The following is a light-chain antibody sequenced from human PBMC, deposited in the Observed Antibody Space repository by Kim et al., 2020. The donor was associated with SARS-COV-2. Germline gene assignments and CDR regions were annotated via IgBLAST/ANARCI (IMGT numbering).Light chain of an antibody. CDR3: SSYAGSNNLV. J-gene: IGLJ2*01. V-gene: IGLV2-8*01. CDR2: EVS. CDR1: SSVVGGYNY. Sequence: GQSVTISCTGTSSVVGGYNYVSWYQQHPGKAPKLMIYEVSKRPSGVPDRFSGSKSGNTASLTVSGLQAEDEADYYCSSYAGSNNLVFGGGTKLTVL.